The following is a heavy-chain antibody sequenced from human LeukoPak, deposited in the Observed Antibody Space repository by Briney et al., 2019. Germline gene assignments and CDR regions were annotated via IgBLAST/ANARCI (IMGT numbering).Heavy chain of an antibody. CDR1: GYTFTSYD. CDR3: ARIDYDSSGSSD. D-gene: IGHD3-22*01. CDR2: MNPNSGNT. Sequence: ASVKVSCKASGYTFTSYDINWVRQATGQGLEWMGWMNPNSGNTGYAKKFQGRVTITRNTSISTAYMELSSLRSEDTAVYYCARIDYDSSGSSDWGQGTLVTVSS. J-gene: IGHJ4*02. V-gene: IGHV1-8*03.